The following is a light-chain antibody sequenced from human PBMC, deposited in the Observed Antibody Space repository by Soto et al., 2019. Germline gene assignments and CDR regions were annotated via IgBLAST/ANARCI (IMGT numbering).Light chain of an antibody. CDR3: QQYNDWPPMYT. Sequence: EIVMTQSPATLSVSPGERVTVSCRASQSISRNLAWYHQKPGRAPRLLIFGASTTASGVPGRFSGSGSGTEFTLTISSLQSEDFAVYYCQQYNDWPPMYTFGQGTKLEIK. CDR1: QSISRN. CDR2: GAS. J-gene: IGKJ2*01. V-gene: IGKV3-15*01.